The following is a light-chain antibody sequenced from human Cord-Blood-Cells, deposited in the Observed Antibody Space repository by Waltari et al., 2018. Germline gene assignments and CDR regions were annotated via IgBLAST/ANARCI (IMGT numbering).Light chain of an antibody. CDR1: KLGDKY. J-gene: IGLJ2*01. CDR2: QDS. Sequence: SYELTQPPSVSVSPGQTASLTCSGDKLGDKYACWYQQKPGQSPVLVIYQDSKLPSGIPERVSGSSSGNTATLTIGGTQAMEEADYYCQAWDSSTAVFGGGTKMTVL. V-gene: IGLV3-1*01. CDR3: QAWDSSTAV.